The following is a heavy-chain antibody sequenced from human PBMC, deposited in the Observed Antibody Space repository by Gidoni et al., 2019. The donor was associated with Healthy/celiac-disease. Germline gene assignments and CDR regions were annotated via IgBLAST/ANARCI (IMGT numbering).Heavy chain of an antibody. CDR3: ARARYYYDSSGYSLMEEYYFDY. V-gene: IGHV3-66*02. Sequence: EVQLVESGGGLVQPGGSLRLSCAASGFTVRSNYMSWVRQAPGKGLEWVSVIYSGGSTYYADSVKGRFTISRDNSKNTLYLQMNSLRAEDTAVYYCARARYYYDSSGYSLMEEYYFDYWGQGTLVTVSS. CDR2: IYSGGST. CDR1: GFTVRSNY. D-gene: IGHD3-22*01. J-gene: IGHJ4*02.